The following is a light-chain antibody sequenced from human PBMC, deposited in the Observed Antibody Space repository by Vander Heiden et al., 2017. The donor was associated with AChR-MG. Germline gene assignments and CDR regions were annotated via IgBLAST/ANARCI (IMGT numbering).Light chain of an antibody. Sequence: EIVLTQSPVTLSLSPGERATLSCGASQSVSSNYLAWYQQKGGLAPRLLIYDAFSRATGIPDRFSGSGSGTDFTLTISRLEPEDFAVDYCQQYGSSPLTFGGGTKVEIK. V-gene: IGKV3D-20*01. J-gene: IGKJ4*01. CDR1: QSVSSNY. CDR2: DAF. CDR3: QQYGSSPLT.